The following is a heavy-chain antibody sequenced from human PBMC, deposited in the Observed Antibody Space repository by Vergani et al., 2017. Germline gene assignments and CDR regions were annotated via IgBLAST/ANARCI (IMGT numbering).Heavy chain of an antibody. CDR1: GGPLSGYF. Sequence: QVHLQESGAGLLRPSETLSLTCTVHGGPLSGYFWGWIRQPPGKGLEWIGEMSHRGISNYNPSLKSRVTLSLDLSHNKFSLTLKSMTAADTALYYCAGVTVTTEGFFDLWGQGTLVTVSS. D-gene: IGHD4-17*01. CDR2: MSHRGIS. V-gene: IGHV4-34*01. J-gene: IGHJ5*02. CDR3: AGVTVTTEGFFDL.